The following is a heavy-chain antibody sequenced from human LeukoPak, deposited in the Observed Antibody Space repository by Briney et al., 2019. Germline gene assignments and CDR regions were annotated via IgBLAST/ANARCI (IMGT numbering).Heavy chain of an antibody. D-gene: IGHD3-22*01. CDR2: IYYSGST. CDR3: ARDYYYDSSGLYAFDI. Sequence: PSGTLSLTCTVSGGSISIYYWSWIRQPPGKGLEWIGYIYYSGSTNYNPSLKSRVTMSVDTSKNQFSLKLSSVTAADTAVYYCARDYYYDSSGLYAFDIWGQGTMVTVSS. CDR1: GGSISIYY. V-gene: IGHV4-59*01. J-gene: IGHJ3*02.